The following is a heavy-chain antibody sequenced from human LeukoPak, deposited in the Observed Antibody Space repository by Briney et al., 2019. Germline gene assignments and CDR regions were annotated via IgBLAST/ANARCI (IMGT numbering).Heavy chain of an antibody. V-gene: IGHV4-34*01. CDR1: GGSFSGYY. CDR2: INHSGST. D-gene: IGHD2-2*01. CDR3: ARTSGVDYCSSTSCYYDY. Sequence: PSETLSLACAVYGGSFSGYYWSWIRQPPGKGLEWIGEINHSGSTNYNPSLKSRVTISVDTYKNQFSLKLSSVTAADTAVYYCARTSGVDYCSSTSCYYDYWGQGTLVTVSS. J-gene: IGHJ4*02.